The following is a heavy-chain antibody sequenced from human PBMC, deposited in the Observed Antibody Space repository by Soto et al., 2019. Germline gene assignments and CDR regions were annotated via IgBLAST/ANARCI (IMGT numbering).Heavy chain of an antibody. V-gene: IGHV4-61*01. CDR2: VSHTGAT. CDR1: GGSISLERFY. J-gene: IGHJ4*01. Sequence: QVQLQESGPGLVKPSETLSLACTVSGGSISLERFYWTWIRQPPGKGLEWIGNVSHTGATNYNPSLQRRVDISVDTSRNQFSLKLKSLTAADTAVYFCAREFSSAHISYYDFWGQGTLVSVSA. CDR3: AREFSSAHISYYDF.